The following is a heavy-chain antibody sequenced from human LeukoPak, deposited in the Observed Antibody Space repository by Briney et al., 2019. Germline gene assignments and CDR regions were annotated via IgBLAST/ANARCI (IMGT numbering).Heavy chain of an antibody. D-gene: IGHD3-22*01. CDR1: GGSISSYY. J-gene: IGHJ5*02. Sequence: KPSETLSLTCTVSGGSISSYYWSWIRQPPGKGLEWIGYIYYSGSTNYNPSLKSRVTMSVDTSKNQFSLKLSSVTAADTAVYYCARERVTRYYYDSRPLNWFDPWGQGTLVTVSS. CDR2: IYYSGST. CDR3: ARERVTRYYYDSRPLNWFDP. V-gene: IGHV4-59*12.